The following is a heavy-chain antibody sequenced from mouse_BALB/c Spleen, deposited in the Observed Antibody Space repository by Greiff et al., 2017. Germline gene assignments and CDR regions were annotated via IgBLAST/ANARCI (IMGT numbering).Heavy chain of an antibody. V-gene: IGHV1S81*02. D-gene: IGHD1-2*01. CDR3: TGFITTATYYFDD. CDR2: INPSNGGT. CDR1: GYTFTSYY. J-gene: IGHJ2*01. Sequence: VQLQQSGAELVKPGASVKLSCKASGYTFTSYYMYWVKQRPGQGLEWIGGINPSNGGTNFNEKFKSKATLTVDKSSSTAYMQLSSLTSEDSAVYYCTGFITTATYYFDDWGQGTTLTVSS.